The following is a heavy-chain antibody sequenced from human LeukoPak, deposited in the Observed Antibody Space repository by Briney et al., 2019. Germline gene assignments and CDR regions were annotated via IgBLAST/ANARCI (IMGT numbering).Heavy chain of an antibody. Sequence: GGSLRLSCAASGFISSSNSMNWVRQAPGKGLEWISYISSGSGTTYYADSVKGRFTISRDNAKNSLYLHMNSLRAEDTAVYYCARGTMFPYYFDFWGQGTLVTVSS. CDR1: GFISSSNS. CDR3: ARGTMFPYYFDF. D-gene: IGHD3-10*02. CDR2: ISSGSGTT. V-gene: IGHV3-48*01. J-gene: IGHJ4*02.